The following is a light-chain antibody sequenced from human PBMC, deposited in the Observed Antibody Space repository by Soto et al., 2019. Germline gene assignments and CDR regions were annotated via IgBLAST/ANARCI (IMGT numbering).Light chain of an antibody. V-gene: IGKV3-15*01. CDR3: QQYKNWPPLT. CDR2: GAF. CDR1: QSVSYN. J-gene: IGKJ4*01. Sequence: EIVMMQSPATLSVSPGERATLSCRASQSVSYNLAWYQQKPGQGPRLLIYGAFTRATGIPARFSGSGSGTEFTLTISSLQSEDFGVYYCQQYKNWPPLTFGGGTKVEIK.